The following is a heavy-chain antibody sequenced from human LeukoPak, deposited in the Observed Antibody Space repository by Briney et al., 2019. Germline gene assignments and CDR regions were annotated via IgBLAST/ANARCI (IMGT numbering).Heavy chain of an antibody. CDR3: ARGDSSSWDDAFDI. Sequence: SETLSLTCAVYVGSFSGYYWSWIRQPPWKGLEWIGEINHSGSTNYNPSLKSRVTISVDTSKNQFSLKLSSVTAADTAVYYCARGDSSSWDDAFDIWGQGTMVTVSS. J-gene: IGHJ3*02. D-gene: IGHD6-13*01. V-gene: IGHV4-34*01. CDR2: INHSGST. CDR1: VGSFSGYY.